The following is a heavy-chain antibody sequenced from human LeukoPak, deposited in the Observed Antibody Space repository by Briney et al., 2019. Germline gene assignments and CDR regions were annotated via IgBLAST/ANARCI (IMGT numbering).Heavy chain of an antibody. CDR3: TRHEGGGYNAY. D-gene: IGHD5-24*01. CDR1: GYSISSGYY. J-gene: IGHJ4*02. V-gene: IGHV4-38-2*02. CDR2: IFHSGNT. Sequence: SETLSLTCTVSGYSISSGYYWGWIRQPPGKGLEWIGSIFHSGNTYYNPSLKSRVTISVDTSKNQFSLKLSSVTAADTAMYYCTRHEGGGYNAYWGQGTLVTVSS.